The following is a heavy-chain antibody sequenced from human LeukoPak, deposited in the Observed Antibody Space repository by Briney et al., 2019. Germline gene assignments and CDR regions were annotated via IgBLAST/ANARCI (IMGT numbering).Heavy chain of an antibody. J-gene: IGHJ3*02. D-gene: IGHD3-10*01. Sequence: SQTLSLTCDISGDSVSSGSGGWIWNRQSPSRGLEWMVRIYYRSQWYNDYAVSVKGQISINPDTAKNQFSLHLNSVTPDDTALYYCARGGLVRGSLNSLTGFDIWGQGTMVTVSS. CDR2: IYYRSQWYN. CDR1: GDSVSSGSGG. V-gene: IGHV6-1*01. CDR3: ARGGLVRGSLNSLTGFDI.